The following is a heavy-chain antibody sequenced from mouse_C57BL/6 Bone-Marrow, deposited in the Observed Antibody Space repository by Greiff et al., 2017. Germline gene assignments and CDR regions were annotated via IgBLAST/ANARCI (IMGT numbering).Heavy chain of an antibody. V-gene: IGHV1-69*01. J-gene: IGHJ1*03. CDR1: GYTFTSYW. Sequence: QVQLQQSGAELVMPGASVKLSCKASGYTFTSYWMHWVKQRPGQGLEWIGEIDPSASYTNYNQKFKGKSTLTVDKSSSTAYMQLSSLTSEDSAVYYCARCWNYGSSYGYFDVWGTGTTGTVSS. CDR2: IDPSASYT. D-gene: IGHD1-1*01. CDR3: ARCWNYGSSYGYFDV.